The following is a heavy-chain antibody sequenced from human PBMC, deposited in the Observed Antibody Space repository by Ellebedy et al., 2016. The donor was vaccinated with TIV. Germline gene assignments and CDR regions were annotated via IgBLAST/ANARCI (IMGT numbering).Heavy chain of an antibody. V-gene: IGHV3-53*04. CDR2: IYSDGKT. CDR1: GFTVSNNY. CDR3: VRDLGDILNT. Sequence: PGGSLRLSCTASGFTVSNNYMSWVRQALGKGLEWVSIIYSDGKTYYADSVKGRFTVSRHNSKNTLYLQMNSLRPEDTAVYYCVRDLGDILNTWGQGTLVSVSS. J-gene: IGHJ4*02. D-gene: IGHD3-9*01.